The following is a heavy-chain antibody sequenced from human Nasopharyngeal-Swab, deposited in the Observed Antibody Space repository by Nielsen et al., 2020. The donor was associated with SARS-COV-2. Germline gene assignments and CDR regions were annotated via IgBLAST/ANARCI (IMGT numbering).Heavy chain of an antibody. V-gene: IGHV3-30*18. D-gene: IGHD3-9*01. CDR1: GFTFSSYG. CDR3: AKDKRYFDWDGMDV. Sequence: GGSLRLSCAASGFTFSSYGMHWVRQAPGKGLEWVAVISYDGSNTYYADSVKGRFTISRDNSKNTLYLQMNSLRAEDTAVYYCAKDKRYFDWDGMDVWGQGTTVTVSS. J-gene: IGHJ6*02. CDR2: ISYDGSNT.